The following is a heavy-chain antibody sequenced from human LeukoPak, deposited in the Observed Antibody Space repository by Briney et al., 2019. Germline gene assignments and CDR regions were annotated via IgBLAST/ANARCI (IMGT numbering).Heavy chain of an antibody. D-gene: IGHD6-6*01. Sequence: GGSLRLSCAASGFTFSTYEMNWVCQAPGKGLEWVSYISISGTTIYYADSVKGRFTISRDNAKNSLYLQMNSLRVEDMAVYYCAREGLWGAARDAFDIWGQGTMVTVSS. J-gene: IGHJ3*02. V-gene: IGHV3-48*03. CDR2: ISISGTTI. CDR1: GFTFSTYE. CDR3: AREGLWGAARDAFDI.